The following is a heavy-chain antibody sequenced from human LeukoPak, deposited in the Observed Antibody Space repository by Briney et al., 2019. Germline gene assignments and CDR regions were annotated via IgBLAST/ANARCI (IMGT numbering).Heavy chain of an antibody. CDR2: IIPIFGTA. CDR3: ARDGGSSWYLD. D-gene: IGHD6-13*01. V-gene: IGHV1-69*13. Sequence: ASVKVSCKASGYTFTSYYMHWVRQAPGQGLEWMGGIIPIFGTANYAQKFQGRVTITADESTSTAYMELSSLRSEDTAVYYCARDGGSSWYLDWGQGTMVTVSS. J-gene: IGHJ3*01. CDR1: GYTFTSYY.